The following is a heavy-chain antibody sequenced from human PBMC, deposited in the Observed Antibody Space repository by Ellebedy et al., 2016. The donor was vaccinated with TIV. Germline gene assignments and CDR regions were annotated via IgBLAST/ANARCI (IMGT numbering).Heavy chain of an antibody. CDR1: GYTFTSYA. CDR3: ARYRLGEGSGYEFLDY. CDR2: INAGNGNT. D-gene: IGHD5-12*01. Sequence: ASVKVSCKASGYTFTSYAMHWVRQAPGQRLEWMGWINAGNGNTKYSQKFQGRVTITRDTSASTAYMELRSLRSDDTAVYYCARYRLGEGSGYEFLDYWGQGTLVTVSS. V-gene: IGHV1-3*01. J-gene: IGHJ4*02.